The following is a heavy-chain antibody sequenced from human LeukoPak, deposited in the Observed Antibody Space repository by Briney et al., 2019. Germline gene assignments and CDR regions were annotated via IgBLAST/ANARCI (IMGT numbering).Heavy chain of an antibody. Sequence: SETLSLTCAGSGGAFTGYYWSWIRQPPGKGLEWIGEINHSGATNYNPSLKSRVTISVDTSKNQFSLRLTSVSAADTGVYYCATPTRGGIAVTGTFGHWGQGTQVTVPS. CDR3: ATPTRGGIAVTGTFGH. D-gene: IGHD6-19*01. J-gene: IGHJ4*02. CDR1: GGAFTGYY. CDR2: INHSGAT. V-gene: IGHV4-34*01.